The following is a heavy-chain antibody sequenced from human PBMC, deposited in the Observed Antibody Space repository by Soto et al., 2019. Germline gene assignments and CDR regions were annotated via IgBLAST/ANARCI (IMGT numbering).Heavy chain of an antibody. CDR2: VYNSGST. J-gene: IGHJ4*02. CDR3: ARYRREAVAGYTLDN. CDR1: GGSISINY. V-gene: IGHV4-59*01. Sequence: SETLSLTCTVSGGSISINYWTWIRQPPGKGLEWIGYVYNSGSTNYNPSLKSRVTISEDTSKSQFSLKVNSMTAADTAVYYCARYRREAVAGYTLDNWGQGILVTVSS. D-gene: IGHD6-13*01.